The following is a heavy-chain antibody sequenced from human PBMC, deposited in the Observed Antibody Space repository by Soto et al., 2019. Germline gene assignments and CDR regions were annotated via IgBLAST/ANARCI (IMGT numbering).Heavy chain of an antibody. J-gene: IGHJ5*02. CDR3: ARESAYYDFWSGYYVPSAFDP. CDR1: GYTFTSYG. Sequence: ASVKVSCKASGYTFTSYGISWVRQAPGQGLEWMGWISAYNGNTNYAQKLQGRVTMTTDTSTSTAHMELRSLRSDDTAVYYCARESAYYDFWSGYYVPSAFDPWGQGTLVTVSS. D-gene: IGHD3-3*01. CDR2: ISAYNGNT. V-gene: IGHV1-18*01.